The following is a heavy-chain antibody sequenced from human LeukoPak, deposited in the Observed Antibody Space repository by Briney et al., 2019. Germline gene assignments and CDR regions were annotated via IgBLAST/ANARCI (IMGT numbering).Heavy chain of an antibody. Sequence: GGSLRLSCXAXGFTFSSYGMHWVRQAPGKGLEWVAFIRYDGSNKYYADSVKGRFTISRDNSKNTLYLQMNSLRAEDTAVYYCAKEDIVATYFDYWGQGTLVTVSS. CDR3: AKEDIVATYFDY. V-gene: IGHV3-30*02. D-gene: IGHD5-12*01. J-gene: IGHJ4*02. CDR2: IRYDGSNK. CDR1: GFTFSSYG.